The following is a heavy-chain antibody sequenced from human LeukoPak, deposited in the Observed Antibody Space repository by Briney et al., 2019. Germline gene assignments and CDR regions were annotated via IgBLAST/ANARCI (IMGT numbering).Heavy chain of an antibody. CDR2: IYNSGSI. CDR1: GGSISSSTYY. D-gene: IGHD3-16*01. CDR3: ARHSWGLPPAEYFQH. J-gene: IGHJ1*01. Sequence: SETLSLTCNVSGGSISSSTYYWGWIRQPPGKGLEWIGNIYNSGSIYYNPSLKSRVTIAVDTSKKQFSLKLSSVTAADTAVYYCARHSWGLPPAEYFQHWGQGTLVTVS. V-gene: IGHV4-39*01.